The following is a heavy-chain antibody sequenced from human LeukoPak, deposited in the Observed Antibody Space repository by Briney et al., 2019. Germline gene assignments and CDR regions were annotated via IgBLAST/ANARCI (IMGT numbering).Heavy chain of an antibody. CDR3: ARPSGTTRRIDY. Sequence: PSETLSLTCAVYGGSFSGYYWSWIRQPPGKGLEWIGEINHSGSTNYNPSLKSRVTISVDTSQNQFSLKLSSVTAADTAVYYCARPSGTTRRIDYWGQGTLVTVSS. D-gene: IGHD1-7*01. CDR2: INHSGST. J-gene: IGHJ4*02. CDR1: GGSFSGYY. V-gene: IGHV4-34*01.